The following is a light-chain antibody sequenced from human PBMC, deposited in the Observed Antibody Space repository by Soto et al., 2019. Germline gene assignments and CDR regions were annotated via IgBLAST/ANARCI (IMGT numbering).Light chain of an antibody. V-gene: IGKV3-20*01. CDR1: QSVSSSY. CDR2: GAS. Sequence: EIVLTQSPGTLSLSPGERATLSCRASQSVSSSYLAWYQQKPGQAPRLLIYGASSRATGIPDRFSDSGSGTDFTLTISRLEPEDFAVYYCQQYGYSVYTFGQGTKLEIK. J-gene: IGKJ2*01. CDR3: QQYGYSVYT.